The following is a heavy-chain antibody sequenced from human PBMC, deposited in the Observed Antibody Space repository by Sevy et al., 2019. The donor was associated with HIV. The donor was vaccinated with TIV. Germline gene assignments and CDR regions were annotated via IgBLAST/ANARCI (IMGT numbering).Heavy chain of an antibody. V-gene: IGHV3-53*01. CDR2: IYSGGST. CDR3: ASGRYYDGSGPRVDAFDI. Sequence: GGSLRLSCAASGFTVSSDYMSWVRQAPGKGLEWVSVIYSGGSTYYADSVKGGFTISRDNSKNTLYLQMNSLRAEDTAVYYCASGRYYDGSGPRVDAFDIWGQGTMVTVSS. CDR1: GFTVSSDY. J-gene: IGHJ3*02. D-gene: IGHD3-22*01.